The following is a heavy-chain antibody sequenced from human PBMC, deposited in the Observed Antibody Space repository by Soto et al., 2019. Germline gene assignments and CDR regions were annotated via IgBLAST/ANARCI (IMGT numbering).Heavy chain of an antibody. V-gene: IGHV1-18*01. CDR3: ARGRYGDY. CDR2: ISAHNGNT. J-gene: IGHJ4*02. D-gene: IGHD1-1*01. CDR1: GYAFTTYG. Sequence: QVHLVQSGAEVKKPGASVKVSCKGSGYAFTTYGITWVRQAPGQGLEWMGWISAHNGNTNYAQRLQGGVTMTRDTSTSTAYMELRSLRSDDTAVYYCARGRYGDYWGQGALVTVSS.